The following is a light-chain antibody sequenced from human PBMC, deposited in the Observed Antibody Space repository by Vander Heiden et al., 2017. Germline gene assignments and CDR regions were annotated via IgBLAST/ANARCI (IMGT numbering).Light chain of an antibody. CDR2: DAS. CDR3: QQYHSLPYT. CDR1: QDIINL. Sequence: IQMTHSPPSLSASVGDSVTITCRASQDIINLLDWYQQRPGKAPEFLIYDASNLETGVTSRFSAGGSETDFTLTISSLQPEDIATYYCQQYHSLPYTFGQGTKLEIK. V-gene: IGKV1-33*01. J-gene: IGKJ2*01.